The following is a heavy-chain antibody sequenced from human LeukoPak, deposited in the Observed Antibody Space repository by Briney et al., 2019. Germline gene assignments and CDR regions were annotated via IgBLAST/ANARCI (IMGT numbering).Heavy chain of an antibody. V-gene: IGHV4-59*01. CDR1: GGSISSYY. Sequence: SETLSLTCTVSGGSISSYYWSWIRQPPGKGLEWIGYIYYSGSTNYNPSLKSRVTISVDTSKNQFSLKLSSVTAVDTAVYYCARDRGSQPFIDYWGQGTLVTVSS. CDR3: ARDRGSQPFIDY. J-gene: IGHJ4*02. CDR2: IYYSGST. D-gene: IGHD1-26*01.